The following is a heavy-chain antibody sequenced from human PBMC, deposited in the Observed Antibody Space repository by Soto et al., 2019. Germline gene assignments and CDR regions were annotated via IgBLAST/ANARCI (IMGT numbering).Heavy chain of an antibody. J-gene: IGHJ4*02. CDR1: GYSITSGYY. D-gene: IGHD1-26*01. CDR2: FYHSGSP. V-gene: IGHV4-38-2*01. CDR3: ASGGGTYYLVY. Sequence: PSETLSLTCAVSGYSITSGYYLGLIRQPPGKGLEWIGSFYHSGSPYYNPSLKSRVTISVDTSKNQFSLQLSSVTAADTAVYYCASGGGTYYLVYWGQGTLVTV.